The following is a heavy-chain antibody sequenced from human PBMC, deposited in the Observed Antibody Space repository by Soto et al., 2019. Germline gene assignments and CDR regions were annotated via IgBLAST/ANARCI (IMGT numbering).Heavy chain of an antibody. CDR2: IYHSGST. Sequence: QVQLQESGPGPVKPSGTLSLTCAVSGGSISSSNWWSWVRQPPGKGLEWIGEIYHSGSTNYNPSLKSRFTISVDKSKNQFSLKLSSVTAADTAVYYCARVSGSYYYGMDVWGQGTTVTVSS. J-gene: IGHJ6*02. CDR1: GGSISSSNW. CDR3: ARVSGSYYYGMDV. D-gene: IGHD1-26*01. V-gene: IGHV4-4*02.